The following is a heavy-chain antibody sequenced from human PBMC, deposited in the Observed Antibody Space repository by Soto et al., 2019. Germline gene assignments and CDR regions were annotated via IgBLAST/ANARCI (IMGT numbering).Heavy chain of an antibody. CDR3: AMVGGWSGGRSCRDV. Sequence: EVQLVESGGGLVQPGGSLRLSCAASGLIFSDYHMDWVRQAPGKGLEWVGRIRRKANSYTTEYAASGKGRFTISRDDSKNSRYLQMNSLNSEDTAVYYCAMVGGWSGGRSCRDVWGQGTTVTVSS. CDR1: GLIFSDYH. CDR2: IRRKANSYTT. D-gene: IGHD6-19*01. V-gene: IGHV3-72*01. J-gene: IGHJ6*02.